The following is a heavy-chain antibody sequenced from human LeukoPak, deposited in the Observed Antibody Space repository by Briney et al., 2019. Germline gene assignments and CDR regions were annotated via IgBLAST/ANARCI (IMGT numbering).Heavy chain of an antibody. D-gene: IGHD3-9*01. Sequence: GASVKVSCKASGYTFTSYDINWVRQATGQGLEWMGWMNPNSGNTGYAQKFQGRVTMTRNTSISTAYMELSSLRSEGTAVYYCARAVRYFDWLARRPYYFDYWGQGTLVTVSS. V-gene: IGHV1-8*01. J-gene: IGHJ4*02. CDR3: ARAVRYFDWLARRPYYFDY. CDR1: GYTFTSYD. CDR2: MNPNSGNT.